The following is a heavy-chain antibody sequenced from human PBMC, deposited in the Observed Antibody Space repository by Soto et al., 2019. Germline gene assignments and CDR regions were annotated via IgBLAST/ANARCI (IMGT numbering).Heavy chain of an antibody. CDR3: ARPRGWNYRNNNAYYGMDV. CDR1: GYTFRSHG. D-gene: IGHD1-7*01. CDR2: IANDGSDE. Sequence: QVQLVESGGGVVQPGRSQRLSCLACGYTFRSHGMHWVRQAPGKGLEWVTHIANDGSDEHYADSVKGRFTVSRDNSKNTLYLHMTDLRVGDTAVYYFARPRGWNYRNNNAYYGMDVWGQETTVTVSS. J-gene: IGHJ6*02. V-gene: IGHV3-33*05.